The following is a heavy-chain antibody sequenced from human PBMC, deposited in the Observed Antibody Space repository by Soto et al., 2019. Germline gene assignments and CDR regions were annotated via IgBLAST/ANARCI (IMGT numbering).Heavy chain of an antibody. CDR1: GGTFSSYA. CDR3: ARGDTAMVRDYYYGMDV. Sequence: QVQLVQSGAEVKKPGSSVKVSCTASGGTFSSYAISWVRQAPGQGLEWMGGIIPIFGTANYAQKFQGRVTITADESTSTAYMELSSLRSEDTAVYYCARGDTAMVRDYYYGMDVWGQGTTVTVSS. CDR2: IIPIFGTA. J-gene: IGHJ6*02. V-gene: IGHV1-69*01. D-gene: IGHD5-18*01.